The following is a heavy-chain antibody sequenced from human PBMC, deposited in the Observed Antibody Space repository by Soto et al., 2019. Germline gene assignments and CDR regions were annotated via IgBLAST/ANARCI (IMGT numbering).Heavy chain of an antibody. D-gene: IGHD6-13*01. CDR1: GGTFSSYA. CDR3: ARARTEQLGDFDY. CDR2: IIPIFGTA. Sequence: SVKVSCKASGGTFSSYAISWVRQAPGQGLEWMGGIIPIFGTANYAQKFQGRVTITADKSTSTAYMELSSLRSEDTAVYYCARARTEQLGDFDYWGQGTLVTVSS. V-gene: IGHV1-69*06. J-gene: IGHJ4*02.